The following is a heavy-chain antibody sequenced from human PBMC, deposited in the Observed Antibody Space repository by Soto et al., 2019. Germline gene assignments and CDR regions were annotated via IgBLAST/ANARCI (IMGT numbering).Heavy chain of an antibody. J-gene: IGHJ5*02. CDR1: GYTFTSYD. D-gene: IGHD2-2*01. V-gene: IGHV1-8*01. CDR2: MNPDSGDT. CDR3: ARGLVGCSSTSCYQWFDP. Sequence: ASVKVSFKASGYTFTSYDINWVRQATGQGLEWMGWMNPDSGDTGYAQNFQGRVTMTRNTSIRTAYMELSSLRSEDTAVYYCARGLVGCSSTSCYQWFDPWGQGTQVTVSS.